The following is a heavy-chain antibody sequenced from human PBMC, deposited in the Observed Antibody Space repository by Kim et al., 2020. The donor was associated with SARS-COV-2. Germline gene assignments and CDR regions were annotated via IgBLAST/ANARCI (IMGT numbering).Heavy chain of an antibody. CDR3: ARQAPFAAAGNWYFDL. Sequence: SETLSLTCTVSGGSISSYYWSWIRQPPGKGLEWIGYIYYSGSTNYNPSLKSRVTISVDTSKNQFSLKLSSVTAADTAVYYCARQAPFAAAGNWYFDLWGRGTLVTVSS. V-gene: IGHV4-59*08. D-gene: IGHD6-13*01. CDR2: IYYSGST. J-gene: IGHJ2*01. CDR1: GGSISSYY.